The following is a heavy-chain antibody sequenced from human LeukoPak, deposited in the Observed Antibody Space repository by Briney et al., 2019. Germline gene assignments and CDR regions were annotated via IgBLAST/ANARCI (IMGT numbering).Heavy chain of an antibody. J-gene: IGHJ4*02. Sequence: KPSETLSLTCGVSGXSVTSTNWWTWVRQPPGMGLEWIGEVHLDGRTNYNPSLKSRLTMSVDLSENHVSLKLTSVTAADTAVYYCAREGGFYRPLDYSGQGTLVTVSS. CDR3: AREGGFYRPLDY. D-gene: IGHD3-3*01. V-gene: IGHV4-4*02. CDR2: VHLDGRT. CDR1: GXSVTSTNW.